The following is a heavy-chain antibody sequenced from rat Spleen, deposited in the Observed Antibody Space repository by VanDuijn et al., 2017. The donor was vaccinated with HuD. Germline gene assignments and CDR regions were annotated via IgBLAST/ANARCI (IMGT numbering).Heavy chain of an antibody. CDR3: VNTYYGYWFGY. J-gene: IGHJ3*01. CDR1: GLSFSNYG. CDR2: ISPTGGRT. D-gene: IGHD1-9*01. V-gene: IGHV5-19*01. Sequence: EVLLVESGGGLVQPGRSMKLSCAASGLSFSNYGMHWIRQAPTTGLEWVASISPTGGRTNYRDSVKGRFTISRDNAKSTLYLQMGSLRSEDTATYYCVNTYYGYWFGYWGQGTLVTVSS.